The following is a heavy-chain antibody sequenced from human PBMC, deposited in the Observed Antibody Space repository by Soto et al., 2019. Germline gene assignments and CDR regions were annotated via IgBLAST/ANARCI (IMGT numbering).Heavy chain of an antibody. CDR3: ARAKVATTDLDY. CDR2: IYYSGST. CDR1: GGSISSYY. Sequence: LSLTCTVSGGSISSYYWSWIRQPPGKGLEWIGYIYYSGSTNYNPSLKSRVTISVDTSKNQFSLKLSSVTAADTAVYYCARAKVATTDLDYWGQGTLVTVSS. V-gene: IGHV4-59*01. D-gene: IGHD5-12*01. J-gene: IGHJ4*02.